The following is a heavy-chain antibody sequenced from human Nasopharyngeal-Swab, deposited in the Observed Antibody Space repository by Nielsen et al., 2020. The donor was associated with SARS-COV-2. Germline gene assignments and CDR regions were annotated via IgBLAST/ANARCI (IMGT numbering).Heavy chain of an antibody. CDR3: ARAGIAARPGIDP. Sequence: ASVQVSCKASGYTFTSYAMHWVRQAPGQRLEWMGWINAGNGNTKYSQKFQGRVTITRDTSASTAYMELSSLRSEDTAVYYCARAGIAARPGIDPWGQGTLVTVSS. D-gene: IGHD6-6*01. J-gene: IGHJ5*02. CDR2: INAGNGNT. V-gene: IGHV1-3*01. CDR1: GYTFTSYA.